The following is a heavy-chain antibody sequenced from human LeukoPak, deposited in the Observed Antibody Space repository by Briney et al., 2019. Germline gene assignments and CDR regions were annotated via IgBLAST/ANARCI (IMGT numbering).Heavy chain of an antibody. CDR1: GGSISSYY. J-gene: IGHJ6*02. Sequence: SETLSLTCTVSGGSISSYYWSWIRQPPGKGLEWIGYIYYSGSTNYNPSLKSRVTISVDTSKNQCSLKLSSVTAADTAVYYCARCSSGSYYFDYYYGMDVWGQGTTVTVSS. CDR3: ARCSSGSYYFDYYYGMDV. V-gene: IGHV4-59*08. CDR2: IYYSGST. D-gene: IGHD1-26*01.